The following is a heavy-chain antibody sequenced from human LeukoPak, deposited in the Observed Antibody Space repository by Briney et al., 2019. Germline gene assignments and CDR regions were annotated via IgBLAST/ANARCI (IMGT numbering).Heavy chain of an antibody. CDR2: IYTGGNT. V-gene: IGHV3-53*01. CDR3: ARGSTYYESSGQVPFDY. D-gene: IGHD3-22*01. Sequence: GGSLRLSCAASGFTVDSNYLSWVRQAPGKGLEWVSTIYTGGNTYYAASVKGRFTISRDFSKNTVFLHMSSLRAEDTAMYYCARGSTYYESSGQVPFDYWGQGTLVTVSS. J-gene: IGHJ4*02. CDR1: GFTVDSNY.